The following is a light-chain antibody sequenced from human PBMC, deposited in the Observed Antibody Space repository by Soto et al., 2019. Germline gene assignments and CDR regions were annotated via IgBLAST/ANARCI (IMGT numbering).Light chain of an antibody. V-gene: IGLV1-44*01. CDR3: AAWDDSLNAVV. CDR1: RSHIGGHA. CDR2: SSD. Sequence: QSVLTQPPSASGTPGQRVTISCSGTRSHIGGHAVNWYQQLPGTAPKRLIFSSDQRPSGVPDRISGSKSGTSASLAISGLQSEDEADYFCAAWDDSLNAVVFGGGPKVTVL. J-gene: IGLJ2*01.